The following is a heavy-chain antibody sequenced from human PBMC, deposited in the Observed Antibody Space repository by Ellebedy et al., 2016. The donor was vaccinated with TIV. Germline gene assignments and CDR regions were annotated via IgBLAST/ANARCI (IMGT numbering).Heavy chain of an antibody. CDR1: GGSISGYF. CDR3: ARQRNSQLWFAPFDH. J-gene: IGHJ4*02. Sequence: MPSETLSLTCTVSGGSISGYFWSWIRQPPGKGLEWIGSFFPGGNTNSNPSLKSRVTISADMSRNQFSLKLTSVTAADTAVYRCARQRNSQLWFAPFDHWGQGILITVSS. CDR2: FFPGGNT. D-gene: IGHD5-18*01. V-gene: IGHV4-59*08.